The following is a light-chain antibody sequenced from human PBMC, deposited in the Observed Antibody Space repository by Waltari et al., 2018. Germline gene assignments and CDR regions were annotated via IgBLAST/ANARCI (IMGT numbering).Light chain of an antibody. V-gene: IGKV4-1*01. CDR1: QSVLYSSNNKNY. CDR2: WES. Sequence: DIVMTQSPDSLAVSLGERATIHCKSSQSVLYSSNNKNYLAWYQQKPGQPPKLLIYWESTRESGVPDRFSGSGSGTDFTLTISSLQAEDVAVYYCQQYYSTPVTFGQGTKVEIK. CDR3: QQYYSTPVT. J-gene: IGKJ1*01.